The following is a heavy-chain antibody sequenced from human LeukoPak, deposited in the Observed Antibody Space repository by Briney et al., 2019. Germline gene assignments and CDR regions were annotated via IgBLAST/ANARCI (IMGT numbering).Heavy chain of an antibody. CDR3: ARSKWWGEYEYYFDY. Sequence: SETLSLTCAVYGGSFSGYYWSWIRQPAGKGLEWIGRIYTSGGTNYNPSLKSRVTISVDTSKNQFSLKLSSVTAADTAVYYCARSKWWGEYEYYFDYWGQGTLVTVSS. CDR2: IYTSGGT. D-gene: IGHD3-10*01. J-gene: IGHJ4*02. CDR1: GGSFSGYY. V-gene: IGHV4-59*10.